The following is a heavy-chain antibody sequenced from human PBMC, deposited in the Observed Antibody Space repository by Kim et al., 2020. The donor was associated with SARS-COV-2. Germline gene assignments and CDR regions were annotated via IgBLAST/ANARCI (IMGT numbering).Heavy chain of an antibody. J-gene: IGHJ4*02. CDR3: ARSSSGSYLGYFDY. D-gene: IGHD1-26*01. Sequence: ADSVKGRFTISRDNSKNTLYLQMNSLGAEDTAVYYLARSSSGSYLGYFDYWGQGTLVTVSS. V-gene: IGHV3-30*14.